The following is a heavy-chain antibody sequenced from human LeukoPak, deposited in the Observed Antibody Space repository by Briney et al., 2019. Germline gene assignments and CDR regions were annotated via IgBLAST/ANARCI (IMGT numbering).Heavy chain of an antibody. Sequence: SETLSLTCTVSGYSISSGYYWGWIRQPPGKGLEWIGSIYHSGSTYYNPSLKSRVTISVDTSKNQFSLKLNSVTAADTAVYYCASFYCSGGSCYQYYSYYYMDVWGKGTTVTISS. J-gene: IGHJ6*03. V-gene: IGHV4-38-2*02. CDR1: GYSISSGYY. D-gene: IGHD2-15*01. CDR3: ASFYCSGGSCYQYYSYYYMDV. CDR2: IYHSGST.